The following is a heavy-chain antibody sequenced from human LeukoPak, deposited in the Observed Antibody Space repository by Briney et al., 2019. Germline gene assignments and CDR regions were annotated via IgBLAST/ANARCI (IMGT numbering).Heavy chain of an antibody. J-gene: IGHJ4*02. CDR1: GGSFSSYY. Sequence: PSETLSLTCTVSGGSFSSYYWSWIRQPPGKGLEWIGYISNSGDTNYTPSLKSRVAMLVDTSKKQFSLKLNSVTSADTAVYFCARDGAPGGSAYFDYWGQGTLVTVSS. D-gene: IGHD3-16*01. CDR3: ARDGAPGGSAYFDY. CDR2: ISNSGDT. V-gene: IGHV4-59*01.